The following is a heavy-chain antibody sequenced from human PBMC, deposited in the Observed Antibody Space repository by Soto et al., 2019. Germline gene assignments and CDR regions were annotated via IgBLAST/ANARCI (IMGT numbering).Heavy chain of an antibody. CDR2: IYWNDEK. J-gene: IGHJ4*02. D-gene: IGHD4-17*01. Sequence: QITLKESGPALLTPTQTLTLTCSFSGFSLNSDGVGVGWVRQAPGKALEWLALIYWNDEKRYSTSLKSRLTIPQYPSKNHVVLTMTNVTPADTATYFCAHSPLFYGDYSDFWGQGTLVTVAS. V-gene: IGHV2-5*01. CDR1: GFSLNSDGVG. CDR3: AHSPLFYGDYSDF.